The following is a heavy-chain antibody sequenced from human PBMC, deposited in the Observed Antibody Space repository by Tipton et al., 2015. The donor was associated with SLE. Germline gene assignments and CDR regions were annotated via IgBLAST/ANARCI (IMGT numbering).Heavy chain of an antibody. CDR1: GFTFSSYG. CDR2: FNRDGSST. V-gene: IGHV3-74*01. Sequence: SLRLSCAASGFTFSSYGWPWARQAPGKGLGGVPGFNRDGSSTSYADSVKGRFTISRDNAKNTLYLQMNSLRAEDTAVYYCAREGYSSSWYSAFDIWGQGTMVTVSS. J-gene: IGHJ3*02. D-gene: IGHD6-13*01. CDR3: AREGYSSSWYSAFDI.